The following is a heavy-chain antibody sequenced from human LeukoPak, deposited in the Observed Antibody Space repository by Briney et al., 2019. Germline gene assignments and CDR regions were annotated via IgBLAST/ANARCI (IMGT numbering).Heavy chain of an antibody. V-gene: IGHV3-48*01. CDR2: ISSSSSTI. CDR3: ARGLYYDSSGYYGYYFDY. D-gene: IGHD3-22*01. Sequence: GGSLRLSCAASGFTFSSYSMNWVRQAPGKGLEWVSYISSSSSTIYYADSVKGRFTISRDNSKNTLYLQMNSLRAEDTAVYYCARGLYYDSSGYYGYYFDYWGQGTLVTVSS. CDR1: GFTFSSYS. J-gene: IGHJ4*02.